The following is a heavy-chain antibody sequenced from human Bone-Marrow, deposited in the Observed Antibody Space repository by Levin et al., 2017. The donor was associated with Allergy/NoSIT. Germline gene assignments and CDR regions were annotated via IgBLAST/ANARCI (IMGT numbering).Heavy chain of an antibody. Sequence: KISCKASGGTFSSYAISWVRQAPGQGLEWMGGIIPIFGTANYAQKFQGRVTITADKSTSTAYMELSSLRSEDTAVYYCARVVATQPYYYYGMDVWGQGTTVTVSS. CDR3: ARVVATQPYYYYGMDV. J-gene: IGHJ6*02. CDR1: GGTFSSYA. D-gene: IGHD2-15*01. CDR2: IIPIFGTA. V-gene: IGHV1-69*06.